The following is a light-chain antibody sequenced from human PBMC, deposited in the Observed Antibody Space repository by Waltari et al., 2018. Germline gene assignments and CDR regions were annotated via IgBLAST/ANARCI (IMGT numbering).Light chain of an antibody. CDR3: QQSYSTPPYT. CDR1: QSITNY. V-gene: IGKV1-39*01. J-gene: IGKJ2*01. CDR2: AAS. Sequence: DIQMTQSPSSLSASVGARVTIPCRASQSITNYLNWYQHKPGKAPKLLISAASSLQSGVPSRFSGSGSGTDFTLTISGLQPEDFATYYCQQSYSTPPYTFGQGTKLEIK.